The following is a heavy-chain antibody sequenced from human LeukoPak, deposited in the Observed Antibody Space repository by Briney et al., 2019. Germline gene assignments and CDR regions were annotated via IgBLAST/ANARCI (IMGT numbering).Heavy chain of an antibody. CDR2: IYYSGST. J-gene: IGHJ5*02. Sequence: TPSETLSLTCTVSGGSISSSSYYWGWIRQPPGKGLEWIGSIYYSGSTYYNPSLKSRVTISVDTSKNQFSLKLSSVTAADTAVYYCARHRVRGVITTKGGWFDPWGQGTLVTVSS. CDR1: GGSISSSSYY. V-gene: IGHV4-39*01. D-gene: IGHD3-10*01. CDR3: ARHRVRGVITTKGGWFDP.